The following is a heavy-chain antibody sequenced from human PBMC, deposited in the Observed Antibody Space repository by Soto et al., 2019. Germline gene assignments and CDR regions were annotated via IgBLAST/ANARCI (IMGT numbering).Heavy chain of an antibody. J-gene: IGHJ2*01. CDR1: GFTFSTYG. CDR2: ISYDGSNK. V-gene: IGHV3-30*18. D-gene: IGHD1-26*01. CDR3: AKGHRDDLVGATTGGWYFDL. Sequence: QPGGSLRLSCAASGFTFSTYGMHWVRQAPGKGLEWVAVISYDGSNKYYANSVKGRFTISRDNSKNTLYLQMNSLRAEDTAVYYCAKGHRDDLVGATTGGWYFDLWGRGTLVTVSS.